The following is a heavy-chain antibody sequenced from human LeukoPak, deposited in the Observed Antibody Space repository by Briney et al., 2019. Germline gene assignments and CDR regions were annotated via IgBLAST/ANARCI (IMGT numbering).Heavy chain of an antibody. D-gene: IGHD3-10*01. CDR2: SQNSGCT. CDR1: GGSLSSAHG. V-gene: IGHV4-61*01. CDR3: ARDYSGSLDY. J-gene: IGHJ4*02. Sequence: SAETLYLTCTVSGGSLSSAHGWSWIRQPPGKGLEWIGYSQNSGCTNCNPSLKSRVTISVDTSKNQFSLKLSSVTAADTAVYYCARDYSGSLDYWGQGTLVTVSS.